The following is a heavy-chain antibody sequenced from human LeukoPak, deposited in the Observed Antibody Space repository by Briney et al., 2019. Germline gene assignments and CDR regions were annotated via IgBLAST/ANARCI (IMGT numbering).Heavy chain of an antibody. CDR3: AKTQTRVV. Sequence: SETLSLTCTVSGGSISSSSYYWGWIRQPPGKGLEWIGSIYYSGSTFYNPSLKSRVTISVDTSMNQFSLKLSSVTATDTAVYYCAKTQTRVVWGKGTTVTVSS. CDR1: GGSISSSSYY. CDR2: IYYSGST. V-gene: IGHV4-39*01. D-gene: IGHD3-10*01. J-gene: IGHJ6*03.